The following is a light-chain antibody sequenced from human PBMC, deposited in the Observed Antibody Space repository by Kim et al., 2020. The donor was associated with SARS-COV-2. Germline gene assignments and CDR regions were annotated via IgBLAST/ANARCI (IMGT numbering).Light chain of an antibody. Sequence: SVTIACTGTSWYVGGYDYVSWYQQHPGKAPKRMIYGVSKRPSGVRERFSGYKSGNTASLTVSGLQAEDEADYFCGSYADGNNLVFGGGTQLTV. CDR2: GVS. CDR3: GSYADGNNLV. V-gene: IGLV2-8*01. CDR1: SWYVGGYDY. J-gene: IGLJ2*01.